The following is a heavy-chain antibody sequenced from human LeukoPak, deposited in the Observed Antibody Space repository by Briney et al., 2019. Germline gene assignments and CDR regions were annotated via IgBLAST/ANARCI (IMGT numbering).Heavy chain of an antibody. CDR2: IDPNIGDT. Sequence: VASVKVSCKASGYSFTDHYMHWVRQSPGQGLEWMGWIDPNIGDTNYAQKFQGRVTLTRDTSISTAYMEVSSLISDDTAVYYCARSLGYSGYASSAYYDYWGQGTLVTVSS. CDR1: GYSFTDHY. J-gene: IGHJ4*02. V-gene: IGHV1-2*02. D-gene: IGHD5-12*01. CDR3: ARSLGYSGYASSAYYDY.